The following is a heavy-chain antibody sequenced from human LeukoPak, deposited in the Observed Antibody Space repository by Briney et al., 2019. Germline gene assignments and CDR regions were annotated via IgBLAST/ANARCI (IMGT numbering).Heavy chain of an antibody. CDR1: GGSMTYYY. J-gene: IGHJ3*01. Sequence: SETLSLTCTVSGGSMTYYYWSWIRQPPGKGREWIGYIFYSGTTYYHPSLNSRVTMSVDTSKDQFSLSLSSVTAADTAMYFCARHKFDYSGSGTYAFDFWGQGTMVTVSS. D-gene: IGHD3-10*01. CDR3: ARHKFDYSGSGTYAFDF. V-gene: IGHV4-59*08. CDR2: IFYSGTT.